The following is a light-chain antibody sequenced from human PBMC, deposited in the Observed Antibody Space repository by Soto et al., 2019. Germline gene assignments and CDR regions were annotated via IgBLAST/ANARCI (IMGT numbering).Light chain of an antibody. V-gene: IGKV3-20*01. Sequence: EIVLTQSPGTLSLSPGERGTLSCRASQSVSSTFLAWYQQKPGQAPRLLIYDASTRATGIPDRFSGSGSGTDFTLTISRLEPEDFAVYYCQQYGSLPITFGQGTRLEI. CDR3: QQYGSLPIT. CDR1: QSVSSTF. CDR2: DAS. J-gene: IGKJ5*01.